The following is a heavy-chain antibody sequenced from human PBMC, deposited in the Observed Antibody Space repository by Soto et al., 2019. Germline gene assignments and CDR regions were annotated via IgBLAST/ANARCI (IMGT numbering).Heavy chain of an antibody. J-gene: IGHJ4*02. D-gene: IGHD5-12*01. CDR1: GFTFSSYS. CDR2: ITSGDAST. CDR3: AREGSYGYGLFDF. V-gene: IGHV3-48*04. Sequence: GGSLRLSCAASGFTFSSYSMNWVRQAPGKGLEWISHITSGDASTYYADSVKGRFTISRDDAKSSLYLQMNDLRGEDTAVYYCAREGSYGYGLFDFWGQGTLVTVSS.